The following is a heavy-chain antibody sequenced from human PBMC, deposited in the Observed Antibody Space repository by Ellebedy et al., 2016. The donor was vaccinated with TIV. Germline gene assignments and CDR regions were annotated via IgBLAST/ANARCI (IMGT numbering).Heavy chain of an antibody. CDR2: ITLYDGNT. J-gene: IGHJ6*02. CDR3: AKGGYNYGMDV. Sequence: AASVKVSCKASGYTFTTDAISWVRQAPGQGLEWMGWITLYDGNTNYAQKFQGRVTMTTDTSTRTAYMELRSLRSDDTAVYYCAKGGYNYGMDVWGQGTTVTVSS. V-gene: IGHV1-18*04. D-gene: IGHD5-18*01. CDR1: GYTFTTDA.